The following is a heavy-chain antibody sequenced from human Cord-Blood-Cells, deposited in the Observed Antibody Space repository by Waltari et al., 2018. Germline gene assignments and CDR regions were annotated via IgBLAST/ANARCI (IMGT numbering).Heavy chain of an antibody. CDR2: ISSSSSYI. D-gene: IGHD2-8*01. CDR3: ARVVGYCTNGVCYAFDI. CDR1: GFTFSSYS. J-gene: IGHJ3*02. Sequence: EVQLVESGGGLVKPGGSLRLSCAASGFTFSSYSMNWARQAPGKGLEWVSSISSSSSYIYYADSVKGRFTISRDNAKNSLYLQMNSLRAEDTAVYYCARVVGYCTNGVCYAFDIWGQGTMVTVSS. V-gene: IGHV3-21*01.